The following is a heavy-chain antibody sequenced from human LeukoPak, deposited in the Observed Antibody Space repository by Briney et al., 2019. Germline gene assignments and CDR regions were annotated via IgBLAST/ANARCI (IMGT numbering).Heavy chain of an antibody. D-gene: IGHD6-13*01. J-gene: IGHJ6*03. CDR1: GFTFSSYA. CDR2: ISYDGSNK. Sequence: PGGSLRLSCAASGFTFSSYAMHWVRQAPGKGLEWVAVISYDGSNKYYAESVKGRFTISRDNSKNTLYLQMNSLRAEDTAVYYCARDGAAAGTADYYYYMDVWGKGTTVTVSS. V-gene: IGHV3-30*04. CDR3: ARDGAAAGTADYYYYMDV.